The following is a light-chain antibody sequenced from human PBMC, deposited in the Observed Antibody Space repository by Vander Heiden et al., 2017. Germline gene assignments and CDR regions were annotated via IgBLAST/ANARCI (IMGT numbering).Light chain of an antibody. J-gene: IGKJ1*01. CDR3: QQYRSYRT. Sequence: DIQMTHSPSTLSPSIEDTVTITCRASESISIWLAWYQQKPGKAPKLLIYDASTLESGVPSRCSGSGSAKEFTLTISSLQADDFATYFCQQYRSYRTFGQGTKVEIK. CDR2: DAS. CDR1: ESISIW. V-gene: IGKV1-5*01.